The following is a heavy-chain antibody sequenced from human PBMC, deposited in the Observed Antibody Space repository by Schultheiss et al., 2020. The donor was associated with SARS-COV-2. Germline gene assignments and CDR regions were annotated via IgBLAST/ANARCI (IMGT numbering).Heavy chain of an antibody. Sequence: GGSLRLSCAASGVTFSSYAMSWVRQAPGKGLEWVSSITNSGGSTYYADSVKGRFTISRDNSKNTLYLQMNSLRAEDTAVYYCARVDSSGWYYFDYWGQGTLVTVAS. D-gene: IGHD6-19*01. V-gene: IGHV3-23*01. CDR3: ARVDSSGWYYFDY. CDR2: ITNSGGST. CDR1: GVTFSSYA. J-gene: IGHJ4*02.